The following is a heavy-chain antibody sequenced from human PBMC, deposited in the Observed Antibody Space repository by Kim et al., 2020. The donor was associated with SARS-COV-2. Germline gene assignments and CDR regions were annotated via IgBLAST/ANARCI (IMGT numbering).Heavy chain of an antibody. Sequence: GGSLRLSCAASGFTFSTYGMHWVRQAPGKGLEWVAVIWYDGNNRYYADSVKGRFTISRDNSKNMLYLQMNSLRAEDTAVYYCASFSGSFVIWGQGTRVT. V-gene: IGHV3-33*01. J-gene: IGHJ3*02. D-gene: IGHD3-9*01. CDR2: IWYDGNNR. CDR3: ASFSGSFVI. CDR1: GFTFSTYG.